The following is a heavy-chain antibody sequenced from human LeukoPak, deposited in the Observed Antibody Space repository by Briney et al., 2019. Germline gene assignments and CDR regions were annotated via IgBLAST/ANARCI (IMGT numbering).Heavy chain of an antibody. CDR1: GFTFRTSW. J-gene: IGHJ4*02. V-gene: IGHV3-7*01. CDR2: IKEDGSVK. D-gene: IGHD3-16*01. Sequence: GGSLRLSCAASGFTFRTSWMSWVRQAPGKGLELEANIKEDGSVKNYVDSVKGRFTISRDNAENSLYLQLNSLRAEDTAVYFCARDRAYSTFDYWGQGTLVTVSS. CDR3: ARDRAYSTFDY.